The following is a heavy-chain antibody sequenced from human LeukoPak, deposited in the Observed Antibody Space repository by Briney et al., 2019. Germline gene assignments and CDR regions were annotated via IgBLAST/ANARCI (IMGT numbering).Heavy chain of an antibody. J-gene: IGHJ4*02. D-gene: IGHD6-13*01. CDR2: ISYDGSNK. CDR1: GFTFSDYY. CDR3: ARDNRGIAAGQLDY. V-gene: IGHV3-30-3*01. Sequence: PGGSLRLSCAASGFTFSDYYMSWVRQAPGKGLEWVAVISYDGSNKYYADSVKGRFTISRDNSKNTLYLQMNSLRAEDTAVYYCARDNRGIAAGQLDYWGQGTLVTVSS.